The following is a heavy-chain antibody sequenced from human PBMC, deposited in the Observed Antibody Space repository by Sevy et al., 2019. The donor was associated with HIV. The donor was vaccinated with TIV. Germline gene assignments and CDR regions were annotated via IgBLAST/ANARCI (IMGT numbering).Heavy chain of an antibody. J-gene: IGHJ6*02. CDR1: GFTFSNAW. Sequence: GESLKISCAASGFTFSNAWMSWVRQAPGKGLEWVGRIKSKTDGGTTEYAAPVKGRFTISRDDSKNTLYLQMNSLKTEDTAVYYCTTDNYGDYYYYGMDVWGQGTTVTVSS. CDR3: TTDNYGDYYYYGMDV. CDR2: IKSKTDGGTT. D-gene: IGHD4-17*01. V-gene: IGHV3-15*01.